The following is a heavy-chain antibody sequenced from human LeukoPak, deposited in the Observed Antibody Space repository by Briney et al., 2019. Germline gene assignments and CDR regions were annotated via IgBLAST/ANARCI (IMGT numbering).Heavy chain of an antibody. D-gene: IGHD3-9*01. Sequence: PGGSLRLSCAASGFTFSSYSMNWVRQAPGKGLEWVSSISSSSSYIYYADSVKGRFTISRDNAKNSLYLQMNSLRAEDTAVYYCARGNDILTDSNWFDPWGQGTLVTVSS. V-gene: IGHV3-21*01. CDR1: GFTFSSYS. J-gene: IGHJ5*02. CDR2: ISSSSSYI. CDR3: ARGNDILTDSNWFDP.